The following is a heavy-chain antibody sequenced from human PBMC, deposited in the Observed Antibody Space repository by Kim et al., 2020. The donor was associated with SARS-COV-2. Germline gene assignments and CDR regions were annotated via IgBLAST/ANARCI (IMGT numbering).Heavy chain of an antibody. V-gene: IGHV4-31*03. CDR1: GGSISSGGYY. CDR3: ARGGDYYYDSSGYYGDAFDI. CDR2: IYYSGST. D-gene: IGHD3-22*01. J-gene: IGHJ3*02. Sequence: SETLSLTCTVSGGSISSGGYYWSWIRQHPGKGLEWIGYIYYSGSTYYNPSLKSRVTISVDTSKNQFSLKLSSVTAADTAVYYCARGGDYYYDSSGYYGDAFDIWGQGTMVTVSS.